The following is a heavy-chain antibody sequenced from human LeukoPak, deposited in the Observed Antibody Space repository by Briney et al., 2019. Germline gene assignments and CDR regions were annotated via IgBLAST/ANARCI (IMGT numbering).Heavy chain of an antibody. CDR2: INPSGGST. V-gene: IGHV1-46*01. CDR3: ARETFEDNYYYYMDV. Sequence: GASVTVSCKASGYTFTGYYMHWVRQAPGQGLEWMGIINPSGGSTSYAQKFQGRVTMTRDMSTSTVYMELSSLRSEDTAVYYCARETFEDNYYYYMDVWGKGTTVTVSS. J-gene: IGHJ6*03. D-gene: IGHD3-3*02. CDR1: GYTFTGYY.